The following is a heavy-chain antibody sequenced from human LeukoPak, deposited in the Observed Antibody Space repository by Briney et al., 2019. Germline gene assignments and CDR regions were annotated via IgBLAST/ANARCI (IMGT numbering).Heavy chain of an antibody. CDR1: GFTFSTYA. D-gene: IGHD6-13*01. J-gene: IGHJ4*02. CDR3: ARVGSIAAAGTPDY. CDR2: ISYDGTNK. V-gene: IGHV3-30-3*01. Sequence: PGGSLRLSCAASGFTFSTYAMHWVRQAPGKGLEWVAFISYDGTNKYCADSVKGRFTISRDNSKNTLYLQMNSLRAEDTAVYYCARVGSIAAAGTPDYWGQGTLVTVSS.